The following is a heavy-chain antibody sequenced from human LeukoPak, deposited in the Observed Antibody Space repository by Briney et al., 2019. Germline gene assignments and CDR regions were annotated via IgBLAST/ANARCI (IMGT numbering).Heavy chain of an antibody. CDR2: IYYSGST. J-gene: IGHJ4*02. V-gene: IGHV4-59*01. D-gene: IGHD6-13*01. CDR1: GGSISSYY. CDR3: ARGGIAAAGPLDY. Sequence: KPSETLSLTCTVSGGSISSYYWSWIRQPPGKGLEWIGCIYYSGSTNYNPSLKSRVTISVDTSKNQFSLKLSSVTAADTAVYYCARGGIAAAGPLDYWGQGTLVTVSS.